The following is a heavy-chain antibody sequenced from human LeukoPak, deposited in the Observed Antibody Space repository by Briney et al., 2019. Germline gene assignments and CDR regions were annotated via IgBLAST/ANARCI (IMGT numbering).Heavy chain of an antibody. V-gene: IGHV3-74*01. CDR2: LNSDGLT. CDR1: GFTFRTDW. Sequence: PGGSLRLSCVASGFTFRTDWMNWVRQAPGKGLVWVSRLNSDGLTTYADSVKGRFTISRDNAKNTLYLQMNSLRAEDTAVYYCGGGGYLLDYWGQGTLVTVSS. CDR3: GGGGYLLDY. J-gene: IGHJ4*02. D-gene: IGHD1-26*01.